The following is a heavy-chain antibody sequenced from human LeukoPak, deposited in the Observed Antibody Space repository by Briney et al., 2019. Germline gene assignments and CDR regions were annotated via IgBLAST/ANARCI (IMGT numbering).Heavy chain of an antibody. V-gene: IGHV1-69*06. D-gene: IGHD6-6*01. Sequence: SVKVSCKASGGTFSIYAISWVRQAPGQGLEGMGRIIPIFGTANYAHKFQGRVTITADKYTSTPYMELSSPESEDTSVYYCAGERGIAARDFDYWGQGTLVTVSS. CDR3: AGERGIAARDFDY. J-gene: IGHJ4*02. CDR1: GGTFSIYA. CDR2: IIPIFGTA.